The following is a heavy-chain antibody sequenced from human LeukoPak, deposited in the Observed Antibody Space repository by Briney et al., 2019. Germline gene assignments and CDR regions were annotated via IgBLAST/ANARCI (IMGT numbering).Heavy chain of an antibody. Sequence: PSETLSLTCAVYGGSFSGYYWSWIRQPPGKGLEWIGEINHGGSTNYNPSLKSRVAISVDTSKNQFSLKLSSVTAADTAVYYCARAYYDSSGYYYQFDYWGQGTLVTVSS. CDR3: ARAYYDSSGYYYQFDY. CDR1: GGSFSGYY. D-gene: IGHD3-22*01. J-gene: IGHJ4*02. V-gene: IGHV4-34*01. CDR2: INHGGST.